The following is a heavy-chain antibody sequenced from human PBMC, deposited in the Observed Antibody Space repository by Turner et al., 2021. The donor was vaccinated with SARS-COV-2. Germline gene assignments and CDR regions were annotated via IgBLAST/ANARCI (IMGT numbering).Heavy chain of an antibody. D-gene: IGHD1-20*01. CDR3: ARDRIVRNWNDVPKPTYGMDV. V-gene: IGHV3-21*01. CDR1: GFTFSSYN. Sequence: EVQLVESGGGLVTPGGSLRLSCAASGFTFSSYNMNWVRQAPGKGLEWVSSISSSRSYNNYADSGKGRFTISRDNAKNSMYLQMNSLRAEDTAVYYCARDRIVRNWNDVPKPTYGMDVWGQGTTVTVSS. J-gene: IGHJ6*02. CDR2: ISSSRSYN.